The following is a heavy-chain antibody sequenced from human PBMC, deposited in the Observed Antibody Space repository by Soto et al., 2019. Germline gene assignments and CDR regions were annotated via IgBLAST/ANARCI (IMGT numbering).Heavy chain of an antibody. D-gene: IGHD2-2*01. J-gene: IGHJ5*02. CDR3: AKGQPAALVFDP. V-gene: IGHV3-23*01. CDR1: GFTFSSYA. Sequence: LLLSCAASGFTFSSYAISWVRQAPGKGLEWVSAISGSGGSTYYADSVKGRFTISRDNSKNTLYLQMNSLRAEDTAVYYCAKGQPAALVFDPWGQGNLVTVSS. CDR2: ISGSGGST.